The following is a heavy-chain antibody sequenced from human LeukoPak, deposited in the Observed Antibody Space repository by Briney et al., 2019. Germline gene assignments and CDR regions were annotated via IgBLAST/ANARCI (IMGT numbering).Heavy chain of an antibody. CDR3: ARHGDNGVLLCSGELLRHFDY. D-gene: IGHD3-10*01. CDR2: IYYSGST. Sequence: PSETLSLTCTVSGGSISSSSYYWGWIRQPPGKGLEWIGSIYYSGSTYYNPSLKSRVTISVDTSKNQFSLKLSSVTAADTAVYYCARHGDNGVLLCSGELLRHFDYWGQGTLVTVSS. J-gene: IGHJ4*02. V-gene: IGHV4-39*01. CDR1: GGSISSSSYY.